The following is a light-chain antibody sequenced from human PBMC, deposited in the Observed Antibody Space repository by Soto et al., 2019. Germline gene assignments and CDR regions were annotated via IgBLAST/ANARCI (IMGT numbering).Light chain of an antibody. CDR2: LGS. V-gene: IGKV2-28*01. J-gene: IGKJ1*01. CDR1: QSLLHSNGYTY. CDR3: MQALQIRVE. Sequence: DSVMTQFPLSLSVTPGEPASISCRSSQSLLHSNGYTYVDWYVQKPGQSPQLLIYLGSNRASGVPARFSGSGSGTDFTLKISSVEAEDVGVYYCMQALQIRVEFGQGTKVEIK.